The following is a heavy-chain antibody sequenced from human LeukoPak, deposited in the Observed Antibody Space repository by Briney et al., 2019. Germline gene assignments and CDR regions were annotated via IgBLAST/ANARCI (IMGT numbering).Heavy chain of an antibody. CDR3: ARGSGYGSGSYIKRYYYYYMDV. CDR1: GGSFSGYY. V-gene: IGHV4-34*01. D-gene: IGHD3-10*01. CDR2: IKHSGST. Sequence: SETLSLTCAVYGGSFSGYYWSWIRQPPGKGLEWIGEIKHSGSTNYNPSLKSRVTISVDTSKNQFSLKLSSVTAADTAVYYCARGSGYGSGSYIKRYYYYYMDVWGKGTTVTVSS. J-gene: IGHJ6*03.